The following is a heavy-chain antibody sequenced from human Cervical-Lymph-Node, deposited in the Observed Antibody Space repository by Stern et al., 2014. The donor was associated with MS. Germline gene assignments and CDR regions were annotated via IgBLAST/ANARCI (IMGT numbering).Heavy chain of an antibody. J-gene: IGHJ4*02. CDR1: GYKFSIYW. Sequence: EEQLVQSGAELIRPGESLKISCKGSGYKFSIYWIAWVRQMPGKGLEWMGFIYPGDAETRYSPSFQGQVTMSADKSTSTAYLQWSSLNASDTAMYFCARQTTAWASDVWGQGTLVTVSS. V-gene: IGHV5-51*01. CDR3: ARQTTAWASDV. D-gene: IGHD1-14*01. CDR2: IYPGDAET.